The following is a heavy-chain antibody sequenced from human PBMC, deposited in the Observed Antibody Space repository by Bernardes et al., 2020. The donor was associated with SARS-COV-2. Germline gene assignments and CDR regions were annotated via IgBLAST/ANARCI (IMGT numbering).Heavy chain of an antibody. Sequence: ASVKVSCEVSGYTLTELSMHWVRQAPGKGLEWMGGFDPEDGETIYAQKFQGRVTMTEDTSTDTAYMELSSLRSEDTAVYYCATVAFFDVAAPGPFDYWGQGTLVTVSS. V-gene: IGHV1-24*01. CDR1: GYTLTELS. CDR2: FDPEDGET. CDR3: ATVAFFDVAAPGPFDY. D-gene: IGHD3-3*02. J-gene: IGHJ4*02.